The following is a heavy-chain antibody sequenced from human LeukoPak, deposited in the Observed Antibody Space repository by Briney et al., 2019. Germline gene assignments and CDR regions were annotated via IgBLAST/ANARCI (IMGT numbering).Heavy chain of an antibody. CDR1: GGTFGSYA. V-gene: IGHV1-69*05. Sequence: ASVKVSCKASGGTFGSYAISWVRQAPGQGLQWMGRIIPIFGTANYAQKFQGRVTITTDESTSTAYMELSSLRSEDTAVYYCASDRSRYGSGSSPDYWGQGTLVTVSS. D-gene: IGHD3-10*01. CDR3: ASDRSRYGSGSSPDY. J-gene: IGHJ4*02. CDR2: IIPIFGTA.